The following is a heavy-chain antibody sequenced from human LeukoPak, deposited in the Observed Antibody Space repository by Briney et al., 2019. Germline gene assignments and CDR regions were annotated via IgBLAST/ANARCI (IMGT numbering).Heavy chain of an antibody. Sequence: GGSLKLSCAASGFTFSGSAMHWVRQASGKGLERVSRIRSKANSYATAYAASVKGRFTISRDDSKNTAYLQMNSLKTEDTAVYYCTRLPIAVAGAVVGYWGQGTLVTVSS. CDR2: IRSKANSYAT. V-gene: IGHV3-73*01. CDR3: TRLPIAVAGAVVGY. J-gene: IGHJ4*02. CDR1: GFTFSGSA. D-gene: IGHD6-19*01.